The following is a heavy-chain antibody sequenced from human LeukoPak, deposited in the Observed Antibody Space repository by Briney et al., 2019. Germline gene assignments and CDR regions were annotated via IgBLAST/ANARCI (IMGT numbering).Heavy chain of an antibody. V-gene: IGHV4-30-4*01. D-gene: IGHD2-15*01. CDR1: GGSISSGDYY. CDR2: IYYSGST. Sequence: SETLSLTCTVSGGSISSGDYYWSWIRQPPGKGLEWIGYIYYSGSTYYNPSLKSRVTISVDTSKNQFSLKLSSVTAADTAVYYCASLARGYCSGGSCYYFDYWGQGTLVTVSP. CDR3: ASLARGYCSGGSCYYFDY. J-gene: IGHJ4*02.